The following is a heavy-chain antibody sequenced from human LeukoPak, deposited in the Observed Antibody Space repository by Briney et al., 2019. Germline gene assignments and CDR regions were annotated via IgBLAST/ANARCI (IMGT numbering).Heavy chain of an antibody. Sequence: ASVKVSCKASGYTFTTSGISWVRQAPGQGLEWMGWINTNTGNPTYAQGFTGRFVFSLDTSVSTAYLQISSLKAEDTAVYYCARGVGMVVAAIGGFDYWGQGTLVTVSS. J-gene: IGHJ4*02. CDR3: ARGVGMVVAAIGGFDY. CDR1: GYTFTTSG. D-gene: IGHD2-15*01. CDR2: INTNTGNP. V-gene: IGHV7-4-1*02.